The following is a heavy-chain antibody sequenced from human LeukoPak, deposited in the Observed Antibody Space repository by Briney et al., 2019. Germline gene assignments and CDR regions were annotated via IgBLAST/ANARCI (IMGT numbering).Heavy chain of an antibody. CDR3: ARPSYSSGWYLSGGWT. CDR2: ISYDGGNK. CDR1: GFTFSSYA. D-gene: IGHD6-19*01. V-gene: IGHV3-30*04. Sequence: GGSLRLSCAASGFTFSSYAMHWVRQAPGKGLEWVAVISYDGGNKYYTDSVKGRFTISRDSSKNTLYLQMNSLRAEDTAVYYCARPSYSSGWYLSGGWTWGQGTLVTVTS. J-gene: IGHJ5*02.